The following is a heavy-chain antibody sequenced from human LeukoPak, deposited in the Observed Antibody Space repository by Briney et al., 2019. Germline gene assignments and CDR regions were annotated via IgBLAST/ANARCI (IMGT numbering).Heavy chain of an antibody. Sequence: GGSLRLSCAASGFTFSSYSMNWVRQAPGKGLEWVSYISSSSSTIYYADSVKGRFTISRDNAKNSLYLQMNSLRAEDTAVYYCARGVVVLNRAFDIWGQGTMVTVSS. CDR1: GFTFSSYS. CDR3: ARGVVVLNRAFDI. D-gene: IGHD2-2*01. V-gene: IGHV3-48*01. J-gene: IGHJ3*02. CDR2: ISSSSSTI.